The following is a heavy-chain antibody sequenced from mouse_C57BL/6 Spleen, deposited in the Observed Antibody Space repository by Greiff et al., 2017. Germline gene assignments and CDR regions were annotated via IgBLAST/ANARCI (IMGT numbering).Heavy chain of an antibody. D-gene: IGHD2-3*01. CDR2: IYPGSGST. CDR3: ARRGGWLLPFDY. V-gene: IGHV1-55*01. CDR1: GYTFTSYW. Sequence: QVQLQQPGAELVKPGASVKMSCKASGYTFTSYWITWVKQRPGQGLEWIGDIYPGSGSTNYNEKFKSKATLTVDTSSSTAYMQLSRLTSEDSAVYCCARRGGWLLPFDYWGQGTTLTVSS. J-gene: IGHJ2*01.